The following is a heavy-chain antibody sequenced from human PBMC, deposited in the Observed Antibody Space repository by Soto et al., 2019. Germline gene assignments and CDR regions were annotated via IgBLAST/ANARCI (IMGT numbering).Heavy chain of an antibody. Sequence: SVKVSCKASGGTFSSYAISWVRQAPGQGLEWMGGIIPIFGTANYAQKFQGRVTITADESTSTAYMELSSLRSEDTAVYYCARDPSTFTRGGSYYYYYGMDVWGQGTTVTVSS. J-gene: IGHJ6*02. V-gene: IGHV1-69*13. CDR2: IIPIFGTA. CDR3: ARDPSTFTRGGSYYYYYGMDV. CDR1: GGTFSSYA. D-gene: IGHD3-16*01.